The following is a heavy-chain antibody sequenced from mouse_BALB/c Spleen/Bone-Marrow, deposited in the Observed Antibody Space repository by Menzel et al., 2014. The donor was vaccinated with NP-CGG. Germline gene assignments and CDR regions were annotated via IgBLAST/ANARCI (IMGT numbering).Heavy chain of an antibody. CDR1: GYAFTNYL. Sequence: VQLVESGAELVRPGTSVKVSCKASGYAFTNYLIEWVKQRPGQGLEWIGVINPGSGGTNYNEKFKGKATLTADKSSSTAYMQLSSLTSDDSAVYFCAREWTARAVDYWGQGTTLTVS. D-gene: IGHD3-2*01. CDR3: AREWTARAVDY. CDR2: INPGSGGT. V-gene: IGHV1-54*01. J-gene: IGHJ2*01.